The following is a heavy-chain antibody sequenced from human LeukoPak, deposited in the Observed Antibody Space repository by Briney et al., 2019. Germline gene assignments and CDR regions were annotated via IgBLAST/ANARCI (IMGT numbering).Heavy chain of an antibody. J-gene: IGHJ4*02. CDR3: ARGDWFGELVED. Sequence: SETLSHTCAVYGGSFSGYYWSWIRQPPGKGLEWIGEINHSGSTNYNPSLKSRVTISVDTSKNQFSLKLSSVTAADTAVYYCARGDWFGELVEDWGQGTLVTVSS. D-gene: IGHD3-10*01. CDR1: GGSFSGYY. V-gene: IGHV4-34*01. CDR2: INHSGST.